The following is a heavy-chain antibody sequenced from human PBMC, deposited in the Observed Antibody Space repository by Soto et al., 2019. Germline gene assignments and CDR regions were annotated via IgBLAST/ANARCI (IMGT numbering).Heavy chain of an antibody. CDR3: ATSLYRYGPRFAY. CDR1: GGPISSGGYY. J-gene: IGHJ4*02. CDR2: IYYSGST. V-gene: IGHV4-31*02. D-gene: IGHD5-18*01. Sequence: SETLSLTCTVSGGPISSGGYYWSWIRQHPGKGLEWIGYIYYSGSTYYNPSLKSRVTISVDTSKNQLSLKLSSVTAADTAVYYCATSLYRYGPRFAYWGQGTLVTVSS.